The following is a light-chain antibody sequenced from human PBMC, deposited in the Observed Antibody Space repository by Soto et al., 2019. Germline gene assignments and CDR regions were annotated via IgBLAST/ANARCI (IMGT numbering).Light chain of an antibody. CDR1: QSVSSC. V-gene: IGKV3-11*01. Sequence: EIFLTQSPATLSLSPGERATLSCRASQSVSSCLAWYQQKPGQAPRLLIYDASNRATGIPARFGGSGSGTDFTLTISDLEPEDFAVYYCQQRSNWPSITFGQGTRLEIK. J-gene: IGKJ5*01. CDR3: QQRSNWPSIT. CDR2: DAS.